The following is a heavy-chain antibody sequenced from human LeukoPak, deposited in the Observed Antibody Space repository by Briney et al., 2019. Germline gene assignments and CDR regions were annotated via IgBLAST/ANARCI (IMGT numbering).Heavy chain of an antibody. CDR2: MNPNSGNT. V-gene: IGHV1-8*01. CDR3: ARGRPWIQLCFPFYYYGMDV. D-gene: IGHD5-18*01. Sequence: ASVEVSCKSSGYTFTSYDINWVRQATGQGLEWMGWMNPNSGNTGYAQKFQGRVTMTRNTSISTAYMELSSLRSEDTAVYYCARGRPWIQLCFPFYYYGMDVWGQGTTVTVSS. CDR1: GYTFTSYD. J-gene: IGHJ6*02.